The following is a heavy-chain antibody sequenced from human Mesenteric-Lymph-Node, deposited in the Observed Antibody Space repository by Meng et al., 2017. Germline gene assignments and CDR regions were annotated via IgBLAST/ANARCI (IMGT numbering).Heavy chain of an antibody. CDR2: IIPMFGTA. CDR1: GGTFSSYA. D-gene: IGHD6-13*01. J-gene: IGHJ4*02. CDR3: ACTAAAAKDY. V-gene: IGHV1-69*06. Sequence: SVKVSCKASGGTFSSYAIRWVRQAPGQGLEWMGGIIPMFGTANYAQKFQGRVTITADKSTSTAYMELSSLRSEDTAVYYCACTAAAAKDYWGQGTLVTGAS.